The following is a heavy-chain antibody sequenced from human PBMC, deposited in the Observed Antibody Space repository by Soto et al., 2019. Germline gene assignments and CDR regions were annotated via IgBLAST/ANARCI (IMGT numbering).Heavy chain of an antibody. V-gene: IGHV4-30-2*01. D-gene: IGHD3-9*01. CDR2: IYHSGST. CDR1: GGSISSGSYS. CDR3: AGSDLRYFDWLGTRGAFDI. J-gene: IGHJ3*02. Sequence: QLQLQESDSGLVKPSQTLSLTCAVSGGSISSGSYSWSWIRQPPGKGLEWIGDIYHSGSTYYNPSLKSRVTISVDRSKNQFSLKLSSVTAADTAVYYCAGSDLRYFDWLGTRGAFDIWGQGTMVTVSS.